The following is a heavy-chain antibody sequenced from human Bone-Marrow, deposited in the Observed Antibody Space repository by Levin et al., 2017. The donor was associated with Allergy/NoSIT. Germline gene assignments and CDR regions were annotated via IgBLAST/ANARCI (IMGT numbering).Heavy chain of an antibody. Sequence: GGSLRLSCAASGFTVSSNYMSWVRQAPGKGLEWVSVIYSGGSTYYADSVKGRFTISRDNSKNTLYLQMNSLRAEDTAVYYCARERAGRLLDYWGQGTLVTVSS. J-gene: IGHJ4*02. CDR2: IYSGGST. CDR3: ARERAGRLLDY. D-gene: IGHD1-1*01. CDR1: GFTVSSNY. V-gene: IGHV3-53*01.